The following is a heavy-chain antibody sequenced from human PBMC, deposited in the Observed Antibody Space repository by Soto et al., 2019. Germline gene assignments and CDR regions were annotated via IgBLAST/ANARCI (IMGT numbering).Heavy chain of an antibody. D-gene: IGHD1-26*01. Sequence: QVHLVQSGAVVENPGASVKVSCKASGYTFTNFGINWVRQAPGQGLEWMGWITPYNGNANYPQKHQDRLTITTDTSTNTAYLELRSLRSDDTAVYFCARARMFSGAHHDYWGQXX. CDR1: GYTFTNFG. V-gene: IGHV1-18*04. CDR3: ARARMFSGAHHDY. J-gene: IGHJ4*02. CDR2: ITPYNGNA.